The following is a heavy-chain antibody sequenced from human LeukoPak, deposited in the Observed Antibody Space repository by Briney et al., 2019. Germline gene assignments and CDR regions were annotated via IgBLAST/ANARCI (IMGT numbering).Heavy chain of an antibody. Sequence: GGSLGLSCSASGFTFSSYTMHWVRQARGRGLEDVSAITGSGGNTFYADSVKGRFTISRDNSKNTLYLQMSSLRAEDTAVYYCVKPTGKYNSGWYFDYWGQGTLVTVS. CDR1: GFTFSSYT. V-gene: IGHV3-64D*09. D-gene: IGHD6-19*01. CDR2: ITGSGGNT. J-gene: IGHJ4*02. CDR3: VKPTGKYNSGWYFDY.